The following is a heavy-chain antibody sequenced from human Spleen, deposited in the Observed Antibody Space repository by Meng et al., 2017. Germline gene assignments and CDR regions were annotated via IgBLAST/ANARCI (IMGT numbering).Heavy chain of an antibody. V-gene: IGHV4-31*01. Sequence: QVQLHESGPGLVKPSQTLSLTCTVSGGSISSGGYYWSWIRQHPGKGLEWIGYIYYSGSTYYNPSLKSLVTISVDTSKNQFSLKLSSVTAADTAVYYCARVTTVTQYFDYWGQGTLVTVSS. CDR1: GGSISSGGYY. J-gene: IGHJ4*02. CDR2: IYYSGST. D-gene: IGHD4-17*01. CDR3: ARVTTVTQYFDY.